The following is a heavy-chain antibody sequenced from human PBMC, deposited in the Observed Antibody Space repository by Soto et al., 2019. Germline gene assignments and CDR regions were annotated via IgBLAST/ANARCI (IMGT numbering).Heavy chain of an antibody. D-gene: IGHD3-16*01. J-gene: IGHJ3*02. CDR1: GFTFSSYA. CDR2: ISGSGGST. Sequence: PGGSLRLSCAASGFTFSSYAMSWVRQAPGKGLEWVSAISGSGGSTYYADSVKGRFTISRDNSKNTLYLQMNSLRAEDTAVYYCAKDLHTLVSGLRAVGRGRMGAFDIWGQGTMVTVSS. V-gene: IGHV3-23*01. CDR3: AKDLHTLVSGLRAVGRGRMGAFDI.